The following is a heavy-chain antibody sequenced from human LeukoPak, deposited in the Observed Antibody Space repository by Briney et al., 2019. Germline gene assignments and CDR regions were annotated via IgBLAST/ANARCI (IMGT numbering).Heavy chain of an antibody. J-gene: IGHJ4*02. D-gene: IGHD5-24*01. CDR3: ASLQMATMDFDY. CDR1: GGTFISYA. V-gene: IGHV1-69*04. Sequence: VASVKVSCKASGGTFISYAISWVRQAPGQGLEWMGRIIPILGIANYAQKFQGRVTITADKSTSTAYMELSSLRSEDTAVYYCASLQMATMDFDYWGQGTLVTVSS. CDR2: IIPILGIA.